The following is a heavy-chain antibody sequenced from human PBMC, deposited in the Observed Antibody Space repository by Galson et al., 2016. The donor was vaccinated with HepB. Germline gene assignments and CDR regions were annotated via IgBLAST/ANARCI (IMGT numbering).Heavy chain of an antibody. J-gene: IGHJ4*02. Sequence: SLRLYCAASGFTFSSNGMHWVRQAPGKGLEWVAIISYDGSYKYYADSVKGRFTISRDNSKNTLYLQMNSLRAEDTAVYYCAKGGPYSSSSGHYFDYWGQGTLATVSS. CDR2: ISYDGSYK. CDR1: GFTFSSNG. CDR3: AKGGPYSSSSGHYFDY. V-gene: IGHV3-30*18. D-gene: IGHD6-6*01.